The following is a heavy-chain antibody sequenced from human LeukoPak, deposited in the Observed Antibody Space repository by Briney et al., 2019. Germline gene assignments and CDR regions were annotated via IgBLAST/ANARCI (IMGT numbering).Heavy chain of an antibody. J-gene: IGHJ4*02. CDR1: GFTFSSYW. CDR2: INSDASST. V-gene: IGHV3-74*01. CDR3: ARVAAVAGADFDY. D-gene: IGHD6-19*01. Sequence: GGCLRLSCAASGFTFSSYWMHWVRQAPGKGLVWVSRINSDASSTSYADSVKGRFTISRDNAKNTLYLQMNSLRAEDTAVYYCARVAAVAGADFDYWGQGTLVTVSS.